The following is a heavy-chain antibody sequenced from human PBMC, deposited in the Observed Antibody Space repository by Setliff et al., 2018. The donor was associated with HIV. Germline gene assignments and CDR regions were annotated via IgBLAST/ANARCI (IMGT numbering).Heavy chain of an antibody. CDR2: ISGAGATT. J-gene: IGHJ4*02. Sequence: GGSLRLSCEASGFTLRSYAMYWVRQAPGKGLEWVAGISGAGATTYYADSVKGRFTISRDNSKNMLYLQMNSLSADDTAVYYCTRDPTPKELWFFSGYYSDYWGQGTLVTVSS. CDR1: GFTLRSYA. V-gene: IGHV3-23*01. CDR3: TRDPTPKELWFFSGYYSDY. D-gene: IGHD3-10*01.